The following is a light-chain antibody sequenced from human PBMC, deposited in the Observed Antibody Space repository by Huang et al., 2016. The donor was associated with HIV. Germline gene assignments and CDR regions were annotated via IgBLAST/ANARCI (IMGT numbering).Light chain of an antibody. Sequence: AIRMTQSPSSLSASIGERVTITCRTNQNISNDLALYNQKPGKAPSLFIYAATNLQMGVPSRFSGSGSGTEFSLSISCLQSDVFASYYCQQYYRFPGYTFGQGTKVVIK. CDR2: AAT. V-gene: IGKV1-8*01. CDR1: QNISND. CDR3: QQYYRFPGYT. J-gene: IGKJ2*01.